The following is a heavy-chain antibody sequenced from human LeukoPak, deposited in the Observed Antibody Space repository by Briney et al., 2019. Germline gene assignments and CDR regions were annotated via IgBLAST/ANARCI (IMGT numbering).Heavy chain of an antibody. J-gene: IGHJ4*02. D-gene: IGHD3-22*01. CDR2: INQDESER. CDR3: VREPLDYYDSSGPVDS. V-gene: IGHV3-7*01. Sequence: GGSLRLSCAASGFAFTSYWLSWVRQAPGKGLEWVANINQDESERYYVDSVKGRFTISRDNAKKSLYLQMDSLRAEDTAVYYCVREPLDYYDSSGPVDSWGQGTLVTVSS. CDR1: GFAFTSYW.